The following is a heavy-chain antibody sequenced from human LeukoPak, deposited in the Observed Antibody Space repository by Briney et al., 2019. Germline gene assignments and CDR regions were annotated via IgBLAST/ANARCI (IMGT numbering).Heavy chain of an antibody. J-gene: IGHJ3*02. V-gene: IGHV3-66*02. D-gene: IGHD3-22*01. Sequence: GGSLRLSCAASGFTVSSNYMSWVRQAPGKGLEWVSVIYSGGSTYYADSAKGRFTISRDNSKNTLYLQMNSLRAEDTAVYYCARDTYYYDSSGYFDAFDIWGQGTMVTVSS. CDR2: IYSGGST. CDR3: ARDTYYYDSSGYFDAFDI. CDR1: GFTVSSNY.